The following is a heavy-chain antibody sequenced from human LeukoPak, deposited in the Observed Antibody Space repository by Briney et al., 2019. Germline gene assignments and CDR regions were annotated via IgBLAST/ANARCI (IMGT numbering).Heavy chain of an antibody. CDR3: ARGPYAYTSSATLGSYNWFDP. J-gene: IGHJ5*02. D-gene: IGHD2-2*02. Sequence: GESLKISCKGSGYSFPNYWIGWVRQMPGKGLEWMGTIYPGDSHTRYSPSFQDQVTISVDKSISTAYLQWSSLKASDTAMYYCARGPYAYTSSATLGSYNWFDPWGQGSLVTVSS. V-gene: IGHV5-51*01. CDR1: GYSFPNYW. CDR2: IYPGDSHT.